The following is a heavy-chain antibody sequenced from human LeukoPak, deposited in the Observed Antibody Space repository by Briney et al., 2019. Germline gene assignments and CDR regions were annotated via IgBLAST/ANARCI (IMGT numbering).Heavy chain of an antibody. J-gene: IGHJ4*02. CDR2: IKSKTDGGTA. CDR1: GFAFTNAW. Sequence: GGSLRLSCAASGFAFTNAWMNWVRQAPGKGLEWVGRIKSKTDGGTADYAAPVKGRFTISRDDSKNTLYLQMNSQKTEDTAVYYCTTADSSGRFLIDYWGQGTLVTVSS. V-gene: IGHV3-15*07. D-gene: IGHD3-22*01. CDR3: TTADSSGRFLIDY.